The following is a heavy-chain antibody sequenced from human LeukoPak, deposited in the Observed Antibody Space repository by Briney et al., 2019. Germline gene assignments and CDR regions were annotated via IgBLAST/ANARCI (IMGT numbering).Heavy chain of an antibody. CDR3: VRRPPALFAMDV. Sequence: SVTLSLTCAVSGGSIISGNWWTWVRQPPGKGLEWIGEVHHSGSSDYSPSLKSRVTISVDKSKNQFSLNPTSVTAADTAVYYCVRRPPALFAMDVWGQGTTVIVS. V-gene: IGHV4-4*02. J-gene: IGHJ6*02. D-gene: IGHD2-2*01. CDR1: GGSIISGNW. CDR2: VHHSGSS.